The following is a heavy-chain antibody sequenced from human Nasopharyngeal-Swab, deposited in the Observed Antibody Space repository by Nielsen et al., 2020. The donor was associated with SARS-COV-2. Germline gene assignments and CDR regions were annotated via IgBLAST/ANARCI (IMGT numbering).Heavy chain of an antibody. CDR2: IDPSDSYT. J-gene: IGHJ6*02. CDR3: ARRDCSSTSCSYYYYYGMDV. CDR1: GYSFTSYW. V-gene: IGHV5-10-1*01. Sequence: GESLKISCKGSGYSFTSYWISWVRQMPGKGLEWMGRIDPSDSYTNYSPSFQGHVTISADKSISTAYLQWSSLKASDTAMYYCARRDCSSTSCSYYYYYGMDVWGQGTTVTVSS. D-gene: IGHD2-2*01.